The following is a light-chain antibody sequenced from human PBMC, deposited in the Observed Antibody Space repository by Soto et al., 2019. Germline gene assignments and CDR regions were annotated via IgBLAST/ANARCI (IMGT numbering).Light chain of an antibody. J-gene: IGKJ4*02. CDR2: GAP. CDR3: QQYGVSRLT. V-gene: IGKV3-20*01. CDR1: QSVSSDY. Sequence: EIVLTQSPGTLSLSRGHITTLSCRASQSVSSDYLARYQQKPGQAPRLLLFGAPIRATGISDRFGGSRSGTDFSLTISRREAVDCAGYYCQQYGVSRLTVGGGPKVDIK.